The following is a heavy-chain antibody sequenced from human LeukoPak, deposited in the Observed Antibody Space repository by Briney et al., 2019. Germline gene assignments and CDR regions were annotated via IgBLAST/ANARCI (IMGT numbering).Heavy chain of an antibody. Sequence: ASVKVSCKASGYTFTSYGISWVRQAPGQGLEWMGWISAYNGNTNYAQKLQGRVTMTTDTSTSTAYMELRSLRSDDTAVYYCARSGRGIAAAGTVDYWGQGTLVTVSP. V-gene: IGHV1-18*01. J-gene: IGHJ4*02. D-gene: IGHD6-13*01. CDR2: ISAYNGNT. CDR1: GYTFTSYG. CDR3: ARSGRGIAAAGTVDY.